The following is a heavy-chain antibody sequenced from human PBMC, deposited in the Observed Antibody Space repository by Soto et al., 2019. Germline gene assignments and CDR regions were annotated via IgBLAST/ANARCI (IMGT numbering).Heavy chain of an antibody. V-gene: IGHV1-69*02. J-gene: IGHJ3*02. Sequence: QVQLVQSGAEVKKPGSSVKVSCKASGGTFSSYTISWVRQAPEQGLEWMGRIIPILGIANYAQKFQGRVTITADKSTSTAYMELSSLRSEDTAVYYCARFAYCSSTSCLRINDAFDIWGQGTMVTVSS. CDR3: ARFAYCSSTSCLRINDAFDI. CDR2: IIPILGIA. D-gene: IGHD2-2*01. CDR1: GGTFSSYT.